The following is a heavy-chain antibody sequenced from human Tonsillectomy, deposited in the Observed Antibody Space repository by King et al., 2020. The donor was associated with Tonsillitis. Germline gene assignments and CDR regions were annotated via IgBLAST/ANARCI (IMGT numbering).Heavy chain of an antibody. Sequence: VQLVQSGGGVVQPGRSLRLSCAASGFTFSSYGMHWVRQAPGKGLEWVAVISYDGSNKYYADSVKGRFTISRDNSKNTLYLQMNSLRAEDTAVYYCAKDPSTVPYDSSGYYPYYWGQGTLVTVAS. CDR2: ISYDGSNK. CDR1: GFTFSSYG. CDR3: AKDPSTVPYDSSGYYPYY. V-gene: IGHV3-30*18. J-gene: IGHJ4*02. D-gene: IGHD3-22*01.